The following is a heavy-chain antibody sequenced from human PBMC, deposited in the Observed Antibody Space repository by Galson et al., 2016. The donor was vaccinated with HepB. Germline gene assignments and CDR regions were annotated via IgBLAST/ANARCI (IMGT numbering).Heavy chain of an antibody. CDR2: IKQDGSQT. V-gene: IGHV3-7*01. CDR1: GFTFSTFW. J-gene: IGHJ3*01. Sequence: SLRLSCAASGFTFSTFWMTWVRQAPGKGLEWVANIKQDGSQTYYVDSVKGRFNISKDNAKNSLYLRVNSLRADDTAVYYCARDPMRFAFDLWGQGTMVTVSS. CDR3: ARDPMRFAFDL.